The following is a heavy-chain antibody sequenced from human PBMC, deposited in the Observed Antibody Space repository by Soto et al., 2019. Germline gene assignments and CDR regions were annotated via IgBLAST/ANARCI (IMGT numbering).Heavy chain of an antibody. CDR3: TKSSGGSSSVGMDY. CDR2: ITRGGYNK. J-gene: IGHJ4*02. Sequence: VGSLRLSCAVSGFIFKNYALNWVRQAPGKGLEWVASITRGGYNKYYADSVKGRFTISRDNSKNTLSLQMTALRVEDSSVYYCTKSSGGSSSVGMDYWGPGTLVTVSS. D-gene: IGHD6-6*01. CDR1: GFIFKNYA. V-gene: IGHV3-30*04.